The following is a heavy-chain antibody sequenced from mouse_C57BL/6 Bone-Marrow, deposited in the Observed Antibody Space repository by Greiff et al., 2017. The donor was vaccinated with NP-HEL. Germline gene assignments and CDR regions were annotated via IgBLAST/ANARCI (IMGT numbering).Heavy chain of an antibody. D-gene: IGHD2-1*01. Sequence: VKLMESGAELARPGASVKLSCKASGYTFTSYGISWVKQRTGQGLEWIGEIYPRSGNTYYNEKFKGKATLTADKSSSTAYMELRSLTSEDSAVYFCARGVPLLTWFAYWGQGTLVTVSA. CDR1: GYTFTSYG. CDR3: ARGVPLLTWFAY. CDR2: IYPRSGNT. J-gene: IGHJ3*01. V-gene: IGHV1-81*01.